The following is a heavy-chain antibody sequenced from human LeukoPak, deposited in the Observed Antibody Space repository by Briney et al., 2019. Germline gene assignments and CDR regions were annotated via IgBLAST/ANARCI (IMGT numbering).Heavy chain of an antibody. D-gene: IGHD2-8*01. CDR3: VLMVYAMFNFDY. CDR1: GYTFTSYD. Sequence: ASVKVSCKASGYTFTSYDINWVRQATGQGLEWMGWMNPNSGNTGYAQKFQGRVTMTRNTSISTAYMELSSLRSEDTAVYYCVLMVYAMFNFDYWGQGTLVTVSS. CDR2: MNPNSGNT. J-gene: IGHJ4*02. V-gene: IGHV1-8*01.